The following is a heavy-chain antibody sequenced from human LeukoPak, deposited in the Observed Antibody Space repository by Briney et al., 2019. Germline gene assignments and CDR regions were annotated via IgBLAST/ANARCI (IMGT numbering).Heavy chain of an antibody. Sequence: GRSLRLSCAASGFTFSGHGMHWVRQAPGKGLEWVALISYDGTGTYYIDSVKGRFTISRDNSKNTLYLQMNSLRAEDTAVFYCARGRLFVYWGQGTLVTVSS. CDR3: ARGRLFVY. CDR2: ISYDGTGT. CDR1: GFTFSGHG. V-gene: IGHV3-33*05. J-gene: IGHJ4*02.